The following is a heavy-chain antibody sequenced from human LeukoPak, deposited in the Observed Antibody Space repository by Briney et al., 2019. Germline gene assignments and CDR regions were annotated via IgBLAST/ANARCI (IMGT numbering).Heavy chain of an antibody. CDR1: GFTVSNSD. V-gene: IGHV3-13*01. D-gene: IGHD1-1*01. CDR2: IGVAGDT. CDR3: ARGPTHLYYGMDV. J-gene: IGHJ6*02. Sequence: GGSLRLSCAASGFTVSNSDIHWVRQSTGGGLEWVSTIGVAGDTYYSASVKGRFTISRDSARNSLFLQMFSLKAEDTAVYYCARGPTHLYYGMDVWGPGTTVTVSS.